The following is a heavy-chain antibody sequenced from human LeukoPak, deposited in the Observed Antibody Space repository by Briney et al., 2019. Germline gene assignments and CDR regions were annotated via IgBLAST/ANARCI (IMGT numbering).Heavy chain of an antibody. CDR2: ISYDGSNK. CDR3: ARGGDYGDCYDY. J-gene: IGHJ4*02. Sequence: GGSLRLSCTASGFTFGDYAMHWVRQAPGKGLEWVAVISYDGSNKYYADSVKGRFTISRDNSKNTLYLQMNSLRAEDTAVYYCARGGDYGDCYDYWGQGTLVTVSS. D-gene: IGHD4-17*01. CDR1: GFTFGDYA. V-gene: IGHV3-30-3*01.